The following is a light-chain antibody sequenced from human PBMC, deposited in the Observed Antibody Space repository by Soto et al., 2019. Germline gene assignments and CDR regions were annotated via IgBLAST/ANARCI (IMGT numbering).Light chain of an antibody. CDR3: QQCVIWPLFT. CDR2: DVS. Sequence: EIVLTQSPATLSLSPGERASLSCRASQSVGNSLAWYQHKPGQAPRLLIYDVSNRATGIPARFSGSGSETDFTLTISSLEPEDFAVYYCQQCVIWPLFTFGPGTKVDIK. CDR1: QSVGNS. V-gene: IGKV3-11*01. J-gene: IGKJ3*01.